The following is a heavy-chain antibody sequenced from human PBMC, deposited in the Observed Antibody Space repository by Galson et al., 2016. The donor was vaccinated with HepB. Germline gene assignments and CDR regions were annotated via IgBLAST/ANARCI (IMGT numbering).Heavy chain of an antibody. CDR2: IRADCSAA. CDR1: GFTSTNYA. J-gene: IGHJ3*01. V-gene: IGHV3-23*01. Sequence: SLRLSCAASGFTSTNYAMTWVRQAPGQGLEWVSTIRADCSAAHYADSVKGRFTISTDSSKNTQYLHMNGLRAEDTDVYYCAKAQPTHTIGWGGAFYVWGQGTMVTAFS. CDR3: AKAQPTHTIGWGGAFYV. D-gene: IGHD5-24*01.